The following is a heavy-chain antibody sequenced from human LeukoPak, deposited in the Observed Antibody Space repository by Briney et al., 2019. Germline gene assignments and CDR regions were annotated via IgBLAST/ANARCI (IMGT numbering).Heavy chain of an antibody. CDR3: ARVGGWEPKLHGVTFDY. D-gene: IGHD1-26*01. Sequence: PSETLSLTCTVSGGSISGNSWSWIRQSPGKGLEWIGYKHYSGSTNYNPSLKSRVTISVDTSKNQLSLNLSSLTAADTAVYFCARVGGWEPKLHGVTFDYLGQGTLVTVSS. V-gene: IGHV4-59*01. J-gene: IGHJ4*02. CDR1: GGSISGNS. CDR2: KHYSGST.